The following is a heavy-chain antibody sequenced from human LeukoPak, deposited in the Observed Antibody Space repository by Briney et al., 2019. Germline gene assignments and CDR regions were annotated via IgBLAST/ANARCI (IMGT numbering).Heavy chain of an antibody. CDR3: ARMSLRSGSRDY. D-gene: IGHD1-26*01. J-gene: IGHJ4*02. CDR2: IYPADSDI. CDR1: GYSFTSYY. Sequence: GESLKISCQGSGYSFTSYYLAWVRQMPGKGREWMGLIYPADSDIRYSPSFQGQVTISVDKSVSTAYLQWSSLKASDTAMYYCARMSLRSGSRDYWGQGTLVTVSS. V-gene: IGHV5-51*01.